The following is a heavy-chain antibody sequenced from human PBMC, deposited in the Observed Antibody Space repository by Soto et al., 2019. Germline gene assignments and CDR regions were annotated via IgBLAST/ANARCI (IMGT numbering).Heavy chain of an antibody. V-gene: IGHV1-18*01. CDR3: ATGLRRSPAY. CDR1: GYTFTSYG. J-gene: IGHJ4*02. CDR2: ISTYNDDT. Sequence: ASVKVSCKASGYTFTSYGISWVRQAPGQGLEWMGWISTYNDDTNFAQKLQGRVTMTTDTSTSTAYMELRSLRSDDTAVYYCATGLRRSPAYWGQGTLVTVSS.